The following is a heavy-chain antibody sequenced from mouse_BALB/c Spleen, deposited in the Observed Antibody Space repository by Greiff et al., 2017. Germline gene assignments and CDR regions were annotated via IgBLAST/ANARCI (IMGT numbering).Heavy chain of an antibody. V-gene: IGHV5-9-4*01. CDR1: GFTFSSYA. CDR2: ISSGGSYT. Sequence: DVHLVESGGGLVKPGGSLKLSCAASGFTFSSYAMSWVRQSPEKRLEWVAEISSGGSYTYYPDTVTGRFTISRDNAKNTLYLEMSSLRSEDTAMYYCARETTVVADYYAMDYWGQGTSVTVSS. CDR3: ARETTVVADYYAMDY. D-gene: IGHD1-1*01. J-gene: IGHJ4*01.